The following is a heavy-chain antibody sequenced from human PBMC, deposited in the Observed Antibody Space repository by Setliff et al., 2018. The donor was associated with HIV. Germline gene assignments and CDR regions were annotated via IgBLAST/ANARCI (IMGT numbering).Heavy chain of an antibody. V-gene: IGHV3-30*02. CDR3: AKDKGGYNWNYFDN. D-gene: IGHD1-20*01. Sequence: GESLKISCATSGFTLSTYGMHWVRQAPGKGLEWVARVHYNGNDKFYVDSVKGRFTISRDNSENTLYLQMDGLRAEGTAVYYCAKDKGGYNWNYFDNWGPGTQVTVSS. CDR2: VHYNGNDK. J-gene: IGHJ4*02. CDR1: GFTLSTYG.